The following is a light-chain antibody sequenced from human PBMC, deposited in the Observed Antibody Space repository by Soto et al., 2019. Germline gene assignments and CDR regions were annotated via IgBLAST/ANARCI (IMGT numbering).Light chain of an antibody. Sequence: IQMTQSPSSFSASTGDRVTITCRASQGISSYLAWYQQKPGKAPKLLIYAASTLQSGVPSGFSGSGSGTDFTLTISCLQSEDFATYYCQQYYSYPIAFGQGTRLEIK. J-gene: IGKJ5*01. CDR1: QGISSY. CDR3: QQYYSYPIA. V-gene: IGKV1-8*01. CDR2: AAS.